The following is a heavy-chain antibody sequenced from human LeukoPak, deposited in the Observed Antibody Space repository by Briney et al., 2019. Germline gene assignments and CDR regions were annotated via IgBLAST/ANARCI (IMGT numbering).Heavy chain of an antibody. Sequence: ASVKVSCKASGYTFTSYAMHWVRQAPGQRLEWMGWINAGNGNTKYSQEFQGRVTITEDTSTDTAYMELSSLRSEDTAVYYCATGIYNWEFDPWGQGTLVTVSS. CDR3: ATGIYNWEFDP. CDR1: GYTFTSYA. V-gene: IGHV1-3*03. D-gene: IGHD1-20*01. J-gene: IGHJ5*02. CDR2: INAGNGNT.